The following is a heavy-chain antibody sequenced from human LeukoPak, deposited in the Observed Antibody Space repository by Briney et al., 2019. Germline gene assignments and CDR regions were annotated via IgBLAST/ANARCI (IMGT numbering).Heavy chain of an antibody. Sequence: QPGGSLRLSCAASGFTFSSYAMSWVRQAPGKGLEWVSAISGSGGSTYYADSVKGRFTISRDNSKNTLYLQMNSLRAEDTAVYYCAKDASGYYGSGSHGRWFDPWGQGTLVTVSS. CDR1: GFTFSSYA. J-gene: IGHJ5*02. CDR3: AKDASGYYGSGSHGRWFDP. CDR2: ISGSGGST. D-gene: IGHD3-10*01. V-gene: IGHV3-23*01.